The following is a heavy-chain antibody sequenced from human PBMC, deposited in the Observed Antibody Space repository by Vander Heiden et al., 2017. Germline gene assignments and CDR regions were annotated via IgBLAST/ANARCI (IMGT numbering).Heavy chain of an antibody. J-gene: IGHJ4*02. CDR2: ISGFGGST. V-gene: IGHV3-23*01. CDR1: GFTFASFA. CDR3: AKGYAMGTYYFDY. D-gene: IGHD2-8*01. Sequence: EVQLLEVGGGLVQPGGSLRLPCAASGFTFASFAMSWVRQAPGRGLEWVSGISGFGGSTYYTDSVKGRFTISRDNPQNTLYLQMNSLGVEDTAVYYCAKGYAMGTYYFDYWGQGVLVTVSS.